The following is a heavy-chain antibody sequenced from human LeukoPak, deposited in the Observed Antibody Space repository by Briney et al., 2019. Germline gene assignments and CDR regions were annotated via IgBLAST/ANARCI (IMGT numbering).Heavy chain of an antibody. CDR1: GGSISSGGYS. Sequence: SETLSLTCAVSGGSISSGGYSWSWIRQPPGKGLEWIGYIYHSGSTYYNPSLKSRVTISVDRSKNQFSLKLSSVTAAGTAVYYCAREGGGYCGGDCYGAFDIWGQGTMVTVSS. V-gene: IGHV4-30-2*01. CDR3: AREGGGYCGGDCYGAFDI. D-gene: IGHD2-21*02. J-gene: IGHJ3*02. CDR2: IYHSGST.